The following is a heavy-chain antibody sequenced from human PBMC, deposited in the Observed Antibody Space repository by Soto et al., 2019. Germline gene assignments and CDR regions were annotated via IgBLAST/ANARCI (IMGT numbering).Heavy chain of an antibody. J-gene: IGHJ5*02. Sequence: XGSLRLSCAASGVTFSSSWMHWVRQAPGKGLVWVSRINSDGSSTSYADSVKGRFTISRDNAKNTLYLQMNSLRAEDTAVYYCARAGDFWSGYNNWFDHWGQGTLVTVSS. V-gene: IGHV3-74*01. CDR1: GVTFSSSW. D-gene: IGHD3-3*01. CDR3: ARAGDFWSGYNNWFDH. CDR2: INSDGSST.